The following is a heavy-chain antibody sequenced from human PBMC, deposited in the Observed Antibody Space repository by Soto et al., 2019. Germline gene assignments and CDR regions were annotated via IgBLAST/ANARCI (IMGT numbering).Heavy chain of an antibody. CDR3: ARGQDIVRMVYAPYSNHYGMDV. CDR1: GYTFTSYD. J-gene: IGHJ6*02. CDR2: MNPNSGNT. D-gene: IGHD2-8*01. Sequence: ASVKVSCKASGYTFTSYDINWVRQATGQGLEWMGWMNPNSGNTGYAQKFQGRVTMTRNTSMSTAYMELSSLRSEDTAVYYCARGQDIVRMVYAPYSNHYGMDVWGQGTTVTVSS. V-gene: IGHV1-8*01.